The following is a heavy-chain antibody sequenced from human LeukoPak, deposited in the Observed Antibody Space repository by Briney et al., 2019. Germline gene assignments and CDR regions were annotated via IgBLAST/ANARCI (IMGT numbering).Heavy chain of an antibody. D-gene: IGHD2-15*01. CDR3: TKDLLGYSRPIDS. CDR2: ISGNGGRA. CDR1: GFTFNTFA. V-gene: IGHV3-23*01. Sequence: GGSLRLSCAASGFTFNTFAMNWVRQAPGKVLGWFSSISGNGGRAYYADSVKGRFTVSRDNSRSSVYLQMNSLGAEDTAIYYCTKDLLGYSRPIDSWGQGTLVTVSS. J-gene: IGHJ4*02.